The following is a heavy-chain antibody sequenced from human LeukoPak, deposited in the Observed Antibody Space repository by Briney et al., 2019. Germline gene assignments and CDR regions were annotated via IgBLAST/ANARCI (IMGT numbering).Heavy chain of an antibody. CDR1: GFIFSNYG. CDR2: ISSSSSTI. CDR3: ARLTTLQAGY. V-gene: IGHV3-48*02. J-gene: IGHJ4*02. D-gene: IGHD4-11*01. Sequence: PGGSLRLSCAASGFIFSNYGMNWVRQAPGKGLEWVSYISSSSSTIYYADSVKGRFTISRDNAKNSLYLQMSSLRDEDTAVYYCARLTTLQAGYWGQGTLVTVSS.